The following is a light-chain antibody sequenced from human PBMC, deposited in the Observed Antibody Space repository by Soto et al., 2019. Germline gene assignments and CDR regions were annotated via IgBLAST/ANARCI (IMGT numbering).Light chain of an antibody. CDR3: QQYNNWPFT. J-gene: IGKJ3*01. CDR1: QSVSSN. CDR2: DAS. Sequence: EIVMTQSPATLSVSPGERATLSCRASQSVSSNLAWYQRRPGQAPRLLIYDASTRATGIPARFSGSRSGTDFTLTISSLQSEDFALYYCQQYNNWPFTFGPGTKVDIK. V-gene: IGKV3-15*01.